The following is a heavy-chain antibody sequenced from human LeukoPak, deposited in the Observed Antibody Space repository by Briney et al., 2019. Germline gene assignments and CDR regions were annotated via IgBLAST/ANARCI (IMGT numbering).Heavy chain of an antibody. Sequence: PGGSLRLSCAASGFTFSSYAMHWVRHAPGKGLVWVSRINSDGSSTSYADSVKGRFTISRDNAKNTLYLQMNSLRAEDTAVYYCARYVYCSSTSCIYYYGMDVWGQGTTVTVSS. CDR1: GFTFSSYA. D-gene: IGHD2-2*01. J-gene: IGHJ6*02. CDR3: ARYVYCSSTSCIYYYGMDV. V-gene: IGHV3-74*01. CDR2: INSDGSST.